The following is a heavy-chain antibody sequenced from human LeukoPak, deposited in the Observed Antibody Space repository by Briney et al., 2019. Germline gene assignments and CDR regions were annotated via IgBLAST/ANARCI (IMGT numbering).Heavy chain of an antibody. Sequence: PGRSRRLSCAASGFTFSRYGMHWVRQAPGKGLEWVAVISYDGSNKYYADSVKGRFTISRDNSKNTLYLQMNSLRAEDMAVYYCAKGYYDSSGFGYWGQGTLVSVSS. CDR3: AKGYYDSSGFGY. J-gene: IGHJ4*02. CDR1: GFTFSRYG. CDR2: ISYDGSNK. D-gene: IGHD3-22*01. V-gene: IGHV3-30*18.